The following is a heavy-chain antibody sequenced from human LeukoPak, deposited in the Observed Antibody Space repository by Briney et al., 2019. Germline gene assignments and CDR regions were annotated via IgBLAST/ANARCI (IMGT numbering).Heavy chain of an antibody. CDR3: ARAGGVQSHYDI. CDR1: GDSHINYY. J-gene: IGHJ4*02. V-gene: IGHV4-59*01. Sequence: PSETLSLTCIVCGDSHINYYWNGMRQPPGKGLEWIGYIYYNENSNYSPSLKGRVTLSVDTSRNQFSLHLASVTAADTAMYYCARAGGVQSHYDIWGQGIVVTVAS. D-gene: IGHD3-16*01. CDR2: IYYNENS.